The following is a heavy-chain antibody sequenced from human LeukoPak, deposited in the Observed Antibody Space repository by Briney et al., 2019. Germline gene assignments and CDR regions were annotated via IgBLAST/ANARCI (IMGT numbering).Heavy chain of an antibody. V-gene: IGHV3-74*01. D-gene: IGHD5-12*01. CDR2: INSDGSST. J-gene: IGHJ4*02. CDR1: GFTFSSYW. CDR3: ASFSVATPMVDY. Sequence: TGGSLRLSCAASGFTFSSYWMHWVRQAPGKGLVWVSRINSDGSSTSYADSVKGRCTISRDNAKNTLYLQMNSLRAEDTAVYYCASFSVATPMVDYWGQGTLVTVSS.